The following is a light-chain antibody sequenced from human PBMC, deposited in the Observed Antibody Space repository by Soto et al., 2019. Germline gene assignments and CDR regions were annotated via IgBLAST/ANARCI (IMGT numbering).Light chain of an antibody. Sequence: DIQMTQSPSSLSASVGDRVTITCRASQSIRTYLNWFQQRPGKAPKLLIYAASTLQGGVPSRFSGSGSGTDFTLTISSLQPEDFATYYCQQSFASLRTFGQGTTVEI. CDR3: QQSFASLRT. CDR1: QSIRTY. J-gene: IGKJ1*01. CDR2: AAS. V-gene: IGKV1-39*01.